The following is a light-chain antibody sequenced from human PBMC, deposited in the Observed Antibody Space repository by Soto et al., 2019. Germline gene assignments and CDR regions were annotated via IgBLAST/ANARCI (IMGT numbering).Light chain of an antibody. J-gene: IGKJ4*01. CDR1: QNINTF. CDR2: DAF. CDR3: QQRDNWPPGAA. Sequence: EIVLTQSPATLSLSPGDRATLSCRASQNINTFLAWYQQKPGQAPRRLIYDAFKRATGIPARFSGSGSGTDFTLTISSLEPEDFAVYYCQQRDNWPPGAAFGGGTKVEIK. V-gene: IGKV3-11*01.